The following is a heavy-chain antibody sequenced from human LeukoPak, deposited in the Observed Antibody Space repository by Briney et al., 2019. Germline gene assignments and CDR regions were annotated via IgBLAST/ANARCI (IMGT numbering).Heavy chain of an antibody. V-gene: IGHV6-1*01. CDR2: TYYRSKWYN. D-gene: IGHD6-19*01. CDR3: AREEVAVAAPYNWFDP. CDR1: GDSVSSNSAA. Sequence: PSQTLSLTCAISGDSVSSNSAAWIWTRQSPSRGLEWLGRTYYRSKWYNDYAVSVKSRITINPDTSKNQFSLQLNSVTPEDTAVYYCAREEVAVAAPYNWFDPWGQGTLVTVSS. J-gene: IGHJ5*02.